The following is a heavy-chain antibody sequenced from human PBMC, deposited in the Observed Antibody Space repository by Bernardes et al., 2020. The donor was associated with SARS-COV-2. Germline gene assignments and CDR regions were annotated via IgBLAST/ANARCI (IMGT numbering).Heavy chain of an antibody. V-gene: IGHV4-39*01. CDR2: IYYSGSI. J-gene: IGHJ4*02. CDR1: GVSMPRSSYY. Sequence: SETLSLTCTVSGVSMPRSSYYWGWIRQPPGKGLEWIGTIYYSGSIYYSPSLKSRITLSVDPSRNQFSLRLKSVTAADTAMYYCARIDEVTGRDYWGQGTLVTVSS. CDR3: ARIDEVTGRDY. D-gene: IGHD6-19*01.